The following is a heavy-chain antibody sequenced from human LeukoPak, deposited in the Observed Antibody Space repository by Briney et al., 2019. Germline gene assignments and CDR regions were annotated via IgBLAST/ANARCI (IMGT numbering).Heavy chain of an antibody. J-gene: IGHJ3*01. Sequence: DSVKVSRKISGQTLNEVSMHWMRQAPGKGLEWMGGFDPEDFKTIYAHKFQGRVTMTEDTSTDTAYMELRSLRSEDTALYYCATSDGDYLQIRGNAFDLWGQGTMVTVSS. CDR2: FDPEDFKT. CDR3: ATSDGDYLQIRGNAFDL. V-gene: IGHV1-24*01. CDR1: GQTLNEVS. D-gene: IGHD4-17*01.